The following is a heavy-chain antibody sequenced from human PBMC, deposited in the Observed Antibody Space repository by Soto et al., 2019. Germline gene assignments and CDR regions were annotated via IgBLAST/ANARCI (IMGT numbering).Heavy chain of an antibody. D-gene: IGHD2-15*01. Sequence: GGSLRLSCAASGFTFSSYAMSWVRQAPGKGLEWVSAISGSGSSTYYADSVKGRFTISRDNSKNTLYLQMNSLRAEDTAVYYCAKDKEVARYGYYFDYWGQGALVTVSS. CDR3: AKDKEVARYGYYFDY. J-gene: IGHJ4*02. CDR2: ISGSGSST. CDR1: GFTFSSYA. V-gene: IGHV3-23*01.